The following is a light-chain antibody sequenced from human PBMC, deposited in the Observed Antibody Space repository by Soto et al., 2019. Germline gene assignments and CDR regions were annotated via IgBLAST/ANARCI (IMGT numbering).Light chain of an antibody. V-gene: IGKV1-33*01. CDR3: QQYASTPFT. J-gene: IGKJ4*01. CDR1: QDIDRY. CDR2: DTS. Sequence: DIQMTQSPSSLSASVGDRVTISCQASQDIDRYLNWYQQKPGKGPKLLIYDTSSLETGVPSRFRGYTSGTEFTLIITNLQPEDFATYFCQQYASTPFTFGGGTKVDIK.